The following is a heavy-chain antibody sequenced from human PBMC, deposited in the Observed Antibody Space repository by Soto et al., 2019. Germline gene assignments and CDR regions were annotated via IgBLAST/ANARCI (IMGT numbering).Heavy chain of an antibody. CDR2: INHSGST. CDR3: ARAPQTPYYDILTGFFDY. J-gene: IGHJ4*02. Sequence: SETLALTCAVYGGSFRGYYWSWIRQPPGKGLEWIGEINHSGSTNYNPSLKSRVTISVDTSKNQFSLKLSSVTAADTAVYYCARAPQTPYYDILTGFFDYWGQGTLVTVSS. V-gene: IGHV4-34*01. CDR1: GGSFRGYY. D-gene: IGHD3-9*01.